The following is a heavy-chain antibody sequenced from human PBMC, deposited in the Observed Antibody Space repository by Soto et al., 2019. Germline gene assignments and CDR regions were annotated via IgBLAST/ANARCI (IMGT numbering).Heavy chain of an antibody. CDR3: VREGRSSTSGNTGCAFDI. V-gene: IGHV3-11*01. Sequence: QVQLVESGGALVKSGGSLRLSCAASGFTSWDYDMSWIRQAPGKGLEWVSYISRSGNTMYYGDYVKGRFTISRDNAENSVVLQMSSRRAEDTAVYYCVREGRSSTSGNTGCAFDIWGQGTMVTVSS. CDR1: GFTSWDYD. J-gene: IGHJ3*02. D-gene: IGHD2-2*02. CDR2: ISRSGNTM.